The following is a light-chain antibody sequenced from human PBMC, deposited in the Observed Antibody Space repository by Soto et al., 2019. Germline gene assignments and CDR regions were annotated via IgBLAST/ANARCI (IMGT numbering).Light chain of an antibody. CDR2: GAS. CDR3: QQYNNWPPLT. CDR1: QSVSGN. V-gene: IGKV3-15*01. Sequence: EIVMTQSPATLSVSPGERATLSCRASQSVSGNLAWYQQKPGQAPRLLIYGASTRATGLPARFSGSGSGTEFILTISSLQSEDFAIYYCQQYNNWPPLTFGGGTKVEIK. J-gene: IGKJ4*01.